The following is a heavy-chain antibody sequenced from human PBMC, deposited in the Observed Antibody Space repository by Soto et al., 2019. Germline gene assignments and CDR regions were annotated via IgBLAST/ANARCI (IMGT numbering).Heavy chain of an antibody. CDR3: ASAMKYSYGYL. CDR2: IYASDSDT. Sequence: VESLKISCKGSGYTFISYSIGWVRQMPGKGLEWMGIIYASDSDTRYSPSFQGQVTISVDKSISTAYLQWSSLKASDTAIYYCASAMKYSYGYLWGQGTLVTVSS. V-gene: IGHV5-51*01. D-gene: IGHD5-18*01. CDR1: GYTFISYS. J-gene: IGHJ4*02.